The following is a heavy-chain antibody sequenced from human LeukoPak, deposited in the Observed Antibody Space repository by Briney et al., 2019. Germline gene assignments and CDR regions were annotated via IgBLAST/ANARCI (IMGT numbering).Heavy chain of an antibody. J-gene: IGHJ6*04. V-gene: IGHV1-8*01. CDR2: MNPNNGNT. Sequence: ASVKVSCKSSGYTFTSYDIHWVRQATGQGLEWMGRMNPNNGNTGDAQKFQGRVTMTRDPSISTAYMELSSLRSEDTGVYFCARALAGTAELDVWGKGTTVTVSS. CDR1: GYTFTSYD. CDR3: ARALAGTAELDV. D-gene: IGHD1-1*01.